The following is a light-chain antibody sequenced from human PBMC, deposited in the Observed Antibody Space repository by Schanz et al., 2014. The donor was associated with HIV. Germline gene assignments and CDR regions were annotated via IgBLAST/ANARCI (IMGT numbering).Light chain of an antibody. CDR2: NSY. Sequence: QSVLTQPPSASGTPGQRVTISCSGSSSNIRSNTINWYHQLPGTAPKLLIYNSYHRPSGVPDRFSGSESGTSASLAISGLQSEDEADYYCAAWDDSLNGAVFGGGTQLTVL. J-gene: IGLJ7*01. CDR3: AAWDDSLNGAV. CDR1: SSNIRSNT. V-gene: IGLV1-44*01.